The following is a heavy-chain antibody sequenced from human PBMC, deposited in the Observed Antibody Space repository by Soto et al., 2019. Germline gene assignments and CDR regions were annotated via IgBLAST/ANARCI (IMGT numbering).Heavy chain of an antibody. CDR3: AKVRRAAAGTDAFDI. CDR1: GFTFDDYA. CDR2: ISWNSGSI. V-gene: IGHV3-9*01. D-gene: IGHD6-13*01. J-gene: IGHJ3*02. Sequence: EVQLVESGGGLVQPGRSLRLSCAASGFTFDDYAMHWVRQAPGKGLEWVSGISWNSGSIGYADSVKGRFTISRDNAKNSLYLQMNSLRAEDTALYYCAKVRRAAAGTDAFDIWGQGTMVTVSS.